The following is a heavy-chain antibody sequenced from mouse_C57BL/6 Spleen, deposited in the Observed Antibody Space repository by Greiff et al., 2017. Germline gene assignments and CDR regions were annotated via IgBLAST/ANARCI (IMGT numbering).Heavy chain of an antibody. J-gene: IGHJ2*01. CDR3: ARGHYGSSPYFDY. CDR2: ISSGSSTI. CDR1: GFTFSDYG. D-gene: IGHD1-1*01. V-gene: IGHV5-17*01. Sequence: EVKLMESGGGLVKPGGSLKLSCAASGFTFSDYGMHWVRQAPEKGLEWVAYISSGSSTIYYADTVKGRFTISRDNAKNTLFLQMTSLRSADTAMYYCARGHYGSSPYFDYWGQGTTLTVSS.